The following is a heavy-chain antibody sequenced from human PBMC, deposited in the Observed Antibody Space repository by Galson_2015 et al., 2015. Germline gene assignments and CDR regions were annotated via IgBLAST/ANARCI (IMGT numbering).Heavy chain of an antibody. V-gene: IGHV3-7*01. Sequence: PLRLPCAASGLIFSNYWMTWVRQAPGQGLEWVASIQEDGSEKYYVDSVKGRFTVSRDNAKNSLYLQMNSLGAEDTAVYYCARSTAYYFDYWGQGTLVTVSS. CDR3: ARSTAYYFDY. CDR1: GLIFSNYW. CDR2: IQEDGSEK. J-gene: IGHJ4*02. D-gene: IGHD2-21*02.